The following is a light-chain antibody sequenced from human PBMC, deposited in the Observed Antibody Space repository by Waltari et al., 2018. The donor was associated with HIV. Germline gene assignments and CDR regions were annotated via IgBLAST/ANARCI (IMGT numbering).Light chain of an antibody. V-gene: IGLV1-40*01. CDR2: ANI. J-gene: IGLJ2*01. Sequence: QSVLTQPPSVSGAPGQRVTISCTGSSSNIGAGYDVHWYQQLPGTAPKLLSYANINRPAGVPDQFSGSKSGSSASMAITGLQAEDEAEYYCQSFDSSLTTSGVIFGGGTKLTVL. CDR3: QSFDSSLTTSGVI. CDR1: SSNIGAGYD.